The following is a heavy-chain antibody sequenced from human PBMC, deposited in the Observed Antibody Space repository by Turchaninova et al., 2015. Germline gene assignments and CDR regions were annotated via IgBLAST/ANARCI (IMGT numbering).Heavy chain of an antibody. CDR2: RFSRSRWYC. CDR3: ARGGTYFKGFEF. Sequence: QVQLQQSGPGLVKPSQTLSLTCAISGDSVSRSRAAWTWISQSPSNGLARLGQRFSRSRWYCFSALSVLSCIHVYVHTTENTCSRRLNHGTAEDTAVYYCARGGTYFKGFEFWGQGALVTVSS. CDR1: GDSVSRSRAA. V-gene: IGHV6-1*03. D-gene: IGHD1-26*01. J-gene: IGHJ4*02.